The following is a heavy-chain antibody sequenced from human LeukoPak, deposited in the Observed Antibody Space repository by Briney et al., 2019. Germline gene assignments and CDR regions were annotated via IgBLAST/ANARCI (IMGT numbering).Heavy chain of an antibody. CDR2: IIPIFGTA. V-gene: IGHV1-69*05. D-gene: IGHD6-6*01. CDR1: GGTFSSYA. CDR3: ARDHDTSIIQEAFDI. Sequence: GSSVKVSCKASGGTFSSYAISWVRQAPGQGLEWMGRIIPIFGTANYAQKFQGRVTITTDESTSTAYMELSSLRSEDTAVYYCARDHDTSIIQEAFDIWGQGTMVTVSS. J-gene: IGHJ3*02.